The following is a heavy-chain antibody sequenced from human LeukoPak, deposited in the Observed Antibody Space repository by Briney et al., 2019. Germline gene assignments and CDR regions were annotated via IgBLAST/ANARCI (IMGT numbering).Heavy chain of an antibody. J-gene: IGHJ1*01. V-gene: IGHV5-51*01. CDR1: GYSFSSYW. D-gene: IGHD3-22*01. CDR3: ARGDSIGYYSGFQH. Sequence: GESLKISCKGLGYSFSSYWIGWVRQMPGKGLEWMGIIYPDDSYTTYSPSFQGQATISADKSIDTAYLHWSSLKASDTAMYYCARGDSIGYYSGFQHWGQGSLVIVSS. CDR2: IYPDDSYT.